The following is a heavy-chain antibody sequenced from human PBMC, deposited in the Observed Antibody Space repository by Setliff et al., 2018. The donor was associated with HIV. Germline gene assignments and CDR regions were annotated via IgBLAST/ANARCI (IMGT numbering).Heavy chain of an antibody. CDR1: GFTFSNYS. D-gene: IGHD3-9*01. J-gene: IGHJ5*02. CDR2: ISASATYI. Sequence: PGGSLRLSCAASGFTFSNYSMNWVRQTPGKGLEWFSSISASATYIYYADSVKGRFTISRDNAENSLYLQMNSLRAEDTAVYYCARDNGRYFDRGWFDPWGQGALVTVSS. CDR3: ARDNGRYFDRGWFDP. V-gene: IGHV3-21*01.